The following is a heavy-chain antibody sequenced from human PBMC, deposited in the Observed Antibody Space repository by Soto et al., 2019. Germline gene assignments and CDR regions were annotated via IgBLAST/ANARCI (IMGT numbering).Heavy chain of an antibody. CDR1: GGSISSRRYY. J-gene: IGHJ5*02. Sequence: SESLSLACTVSGGSISSRRYYWGWIRQPPGKGLEWIGSIYYSGSTYYNPSLKSRVTISVDTSKNQFSLKLSSVTAADTAVYYCARLGVYYYGSGSYHLGNWFDPWGQGTLVNVSS. D-gene: IGHD3-10*01. CDR3: ARLGVYYYGSGSYHLGNWFDP. V-gene: IGHV4-39*01. CDR2: IYYSGST.